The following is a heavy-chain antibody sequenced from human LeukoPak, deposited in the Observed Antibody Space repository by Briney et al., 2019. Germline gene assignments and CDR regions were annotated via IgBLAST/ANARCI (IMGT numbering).Heavy chain of an antibody. CDR1: GGTFSSYA. CDR2: IIPILGIA. V-gene: IGHV1-69*04. D-gene: IGHD6-13*01. Sequence: SVKVSCKASGGTFSSYAISWVRQAPGQGLEWMGRIIPILGIANYAQKFQGRVTITADKSTSTAYMELSSLRSEDTAVYYCARVAAGTSWALAYWGQGTLVTVSS. CDR3: ARVAAGTSWALAY. J-gene: IGHJ4*02.